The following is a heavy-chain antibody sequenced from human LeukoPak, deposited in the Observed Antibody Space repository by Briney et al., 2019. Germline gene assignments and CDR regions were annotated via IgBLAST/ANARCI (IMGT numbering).Heavy chain of an antibody. Sequence: GASVKVSCKASGYTFTGYYMHWVRQAPGQGLEWMGWINPNSGGTNYAQKFQGRVTMTRDTSISTAYMELSRRRSDDTAVYYCARKKYYDFWSGYSPFDYWGQGTLVTVSS. D-gene: IGHD3-3*01. V-gene: IGHV1-2*02. CDR3: ARKKYYDFWSGYSPFDY. CDR1: GYTFTGYY. CDR2: INPNSGGT. J-gene: IGHJ4*02.